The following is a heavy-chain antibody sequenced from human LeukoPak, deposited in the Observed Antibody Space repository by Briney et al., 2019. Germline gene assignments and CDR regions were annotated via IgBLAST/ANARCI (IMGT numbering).Heavy chain of an antibody. Sequence: PGRSLRLSCAGSGFTFSTYAMQWVRQAPGKGLEWVGVTSYDGINKYYADSVEGRFTISRDNSKNMLYLQMNSLRADDTAVYYCARDLLAGTGGDYWGQGTLVTVSS. CDR1: GFTFSTYA. CDR2: TSYDGINK. CDR3: ARDLLAGTGGDY. V-gene: IGHV3-30-3*01. D-gene: IGHD6-13*01. J-gene: IGHJ4*02.